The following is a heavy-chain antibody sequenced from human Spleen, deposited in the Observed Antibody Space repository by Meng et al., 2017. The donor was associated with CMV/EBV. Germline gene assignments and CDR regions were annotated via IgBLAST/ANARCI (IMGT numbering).Heavy chain of an antibody. CDR1: GYTFTSYD. J-gene: IGHJ6*02. Sequence: ASVKVSCKASGYTFTSYDINWVRQATGQGLEWMGWMNPNSGNTGYAQKFQGRVTMTRNTSISTAYMELSSLRSEDTAVYYCAQRRTREFPHREDGMDVWGQGTTVTVSS. CDR2: MNPNSGNT. V-gene: IGHV1-8*01. D-gene: IGHD3-10*01. CDR3: AQRRTREFPHREDGMDV.